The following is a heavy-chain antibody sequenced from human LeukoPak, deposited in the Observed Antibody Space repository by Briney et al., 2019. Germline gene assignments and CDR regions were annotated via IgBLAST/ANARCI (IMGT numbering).Heavy chain of an antibody. V-gene: IGHV3-33*01. Sequence: GGSLRLSCAASGFTFSSFGMHWVRQAPGKGLEWVAVIWYDGTNKYYADSVRGRFTISRDNSKNTLYLQMNSLRAEDTAVYYCARDGNGYEIDYWGQGTLVTVSS. CDR2: IWYDGTNK. CDR3: ARDGNGYEIDY. D-gene: IGHD5-12*01. J-gene: IGHJ4*02. CDR1: GFTFSSFG.